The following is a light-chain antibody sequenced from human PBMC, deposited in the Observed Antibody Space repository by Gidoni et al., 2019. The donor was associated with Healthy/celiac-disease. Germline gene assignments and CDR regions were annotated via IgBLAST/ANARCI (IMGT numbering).Light chain of an antibody. CDR1: QSVSSSY. Sequence: EVVLTLSPGTLSLSPGERATLSCRASQSVSSSYLAGYQQKPGQAPRLLIYGASSRATGIPDRFSGSGSGTDFTLTISRLEPEDFAVYYCQHYGSSRTFGQGTKVEVK. J-gene: IGKJ1*01. V-gene: IGKV3-20*01. CDR2: GAS. CDR3: QHYGSSRT.